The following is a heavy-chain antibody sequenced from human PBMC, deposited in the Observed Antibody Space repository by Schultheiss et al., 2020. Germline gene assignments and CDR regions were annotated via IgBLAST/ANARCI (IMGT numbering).Heavy chain of an antibody. D-gene: IGHD2-2*01. CDR2: IYPGDSDT. CDR3: ARDWVTVVPAATRPYYYYDGMDV. V-gene: IGHV5-51*01. CDR1: GYSFTSYW. Sequence: GGSLRLSCKGSGYSFTSYWIGWVRQMPGKGLEWMGIIYPGDSDTRYSPSFQGQVTISADKSISTAYLQWSSLKASDTAMYYCARDWVTVVPAATRPYYYYDGMDVWGEGGTGTV. J-gene: IGHJ6*02.